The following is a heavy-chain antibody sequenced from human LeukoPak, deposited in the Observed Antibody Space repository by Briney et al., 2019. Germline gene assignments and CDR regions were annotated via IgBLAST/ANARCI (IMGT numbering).Heavy chain of an antibody. V-gene: IGHV4-59*01. CDR1: GGSISSYY. D-gene: IGHD3-22*01. CDR3: ARQSISGSSLSYFDY. CDR2: IYDSGST. J-gene: IGHJ4*02. Sequence: KPSETLSLTCTVSGGSISSYYWSWIRHPPGKGLEWIGNIYDSGSTNYNPSLKSRVTISVDTSKNQCSLKLSSVTAADTAVYYCARQSISGSSLSYFDYWGQGTLVNVSS.